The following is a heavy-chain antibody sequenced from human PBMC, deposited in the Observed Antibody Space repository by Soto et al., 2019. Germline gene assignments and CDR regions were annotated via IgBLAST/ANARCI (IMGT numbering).Heavy chain of an antibody. CDR1: GFTFSDHY. D-gene: IGHD2-15*01. CDR3: ARDSSSCRGGHCYFDN. V-gene: IGHV3-72*01. Sequence: EVQLVESGGGLVQPGGSLRLSCAASGFTFSDHYMDWVRQAPGKGLEWVGRTRSKANSYMTEYAASVKGRFTISRDDSKNSLYLQMNSVKTEDTAVYYCARDSSSCRGGHCYFDNWGQGTLVTVSS. CDR2: TRSKANSYMT. J-gene: IGHJ4*02.